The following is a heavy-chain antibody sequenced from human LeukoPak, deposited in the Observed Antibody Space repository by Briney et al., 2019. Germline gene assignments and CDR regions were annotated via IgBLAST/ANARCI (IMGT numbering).Heavy chain of an antibody. CDR1: GFTFSSYG. CDR2: ISYDGSNK. Sequence: GGSLRLSCAASGFTFSSYGMHWVRQAPGKGLEWVAVISYDGSNKYYADSVKGRFTISRDNSKNTLYLQMNSLGAEDTAVYYCAKERYYYDSSGPLRRSYYYYGMDVWGQGTTVTVSS. D-gene: IGHD3-22*01. J-gene: IGHJ6*02. CDR3: AKERYYYDSSGPLRRSYYYYGMDV. V-gene: IGHV3-30*18.